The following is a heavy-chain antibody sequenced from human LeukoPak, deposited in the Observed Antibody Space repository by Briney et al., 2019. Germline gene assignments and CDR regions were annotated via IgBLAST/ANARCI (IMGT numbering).Heavy chain of an antibody. V-gene: IGHV3-7*01. D-gene: IGHD2-15*01. CDR1: GFTFSSYW. Sequence: GGSLRLSCAASGFTFSSYWMSWVRQAPGKGLEWVANIKQDGSEKYYVDSVKGRFTISRDNAKNSLYLQMNSLRAEDAAVYYCSRAPKYCSGGSCSLNRFDYWGQGTLVTVSS. CDR3: SRAPKYCSGGSCSLNRFDY. J-gene: IGHJ4*02. CDR2: IKQDGSEK.